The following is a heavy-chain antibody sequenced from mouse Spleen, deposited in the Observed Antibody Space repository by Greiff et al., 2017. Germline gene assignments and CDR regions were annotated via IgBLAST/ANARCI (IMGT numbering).Heavy chain of an antibody. Sequence: EVKVVESGAELVRPGASVKLSCTASGFNIKDDYMHWVKQRPEQGLEWIGWIDPENGDTEYASKFQGKATITADTSSNTAYLQLSSLTSEDTAVYYCTTRRVYYDGSYEDYWGQGTTLTVSS. J-gene: IGHJ2*01. V-gene: IGHV14-4*01. D-gene: IGHD1-1*01. CDR2: IDPENGDT. CDR1: GFNIKDDY. CDR3: TTRRVYYDGSYEDY.